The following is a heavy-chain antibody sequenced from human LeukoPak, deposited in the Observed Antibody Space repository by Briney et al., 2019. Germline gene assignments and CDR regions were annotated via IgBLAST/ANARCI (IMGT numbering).Heavy chain of an antibody. CDR1: GYTFTGYY. J-gene: IGHJ4*02. D-gene: IGHD3-22*01. CDR3: ARARDSSGYYGFDY. CDR2: INPNSGGT. V-gene: IGHV1-2*04. Sequence: ASVKVSCKASGYTFTGYYMHWVRQAPGQGLEWMGWINPNSGGTNYAQKFQGWVTMTRDTSISTAYMELSRLRSDDTAVYYCARARDSSGYYGFDYWGQGTLVTVSS.